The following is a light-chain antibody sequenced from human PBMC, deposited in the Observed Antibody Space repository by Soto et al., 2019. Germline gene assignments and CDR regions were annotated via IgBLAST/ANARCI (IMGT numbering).Light chain of an antibody. CDR1: RGINNY. J-gene: IGKJ5*01. CDR3: QQLFSFPPT. V-gene: IGKV1-9*01. Sequence: DIQLTQSPSFLSASVGDRVTITCRASRGINNYLAWYQQKPGKAPNLLIYVASTLQSGVPSRFSGSGSGTEFTLTISSLQPEDLGTYYCQQLFSFPPTFGQGTRLEIK. CDR2: VAS.